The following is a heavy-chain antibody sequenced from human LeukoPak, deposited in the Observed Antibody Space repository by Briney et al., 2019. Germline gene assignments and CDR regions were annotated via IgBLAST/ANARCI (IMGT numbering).Heavy chain of an antibody. V-gene: IGHV3-23*01. D-gene: IGHD4-17*01. J-gene: IGHJ3*02. CDR1: GFTFSSYA. CDR2: ISGSGGST. CDR3: AKSSRDYGNAFDI. Sequence: GGSLRLSCAASGFTFSSYAMSWVRQAPGKGLEWVSAISGSGGSTYYADSVKGRFTISRDNSKDTLYLQMNSLRAEDTAVYYCAKSSRDYGNAFDIWSQGTMVTVSS.